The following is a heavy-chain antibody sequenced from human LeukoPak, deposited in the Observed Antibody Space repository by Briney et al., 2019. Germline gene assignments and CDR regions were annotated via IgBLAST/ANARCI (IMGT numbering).Heavy chain of an antibody. J-gene: IGHJ4*02. CDR1: GVSVSNSY. V-gene: IGHV3-53*01. CDR3: ARAGASVDGPFDY. Sequence: GGSLRLSCAASGVSVSNSYMSWVRQAPGKGLEWISVDYRGESTYYADSVKGRFTISRDNFKNTVYLQMNNMRAEDTAVYYCARAGASVDGPFDYWGQGTLVTVSS. D-gene: IGHD6-19*01. CDR2: DYRGEST.